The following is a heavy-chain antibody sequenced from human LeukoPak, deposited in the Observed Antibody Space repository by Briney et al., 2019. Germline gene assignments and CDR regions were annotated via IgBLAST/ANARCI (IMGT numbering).Heavy chain of an antibody. CDR1: GFTFSSYS. D-gene: IGHD3-10*01. Sequence: PGGSLRLSCAASGFTFSSYSMNWVRQAPGKGLEWLSYVSGGSTTIYYTDSVKGRFTISRDNANNSLYLQMNSLRGEDTAVYYCARGYGSGRGAFDIWGQGTMVTVSS. J-gene: IGHJ3*02. CDR3: ARGYGSGRGAFDI. V-gene: IGHV3-48*01. CDR2: VSGGSTTI.